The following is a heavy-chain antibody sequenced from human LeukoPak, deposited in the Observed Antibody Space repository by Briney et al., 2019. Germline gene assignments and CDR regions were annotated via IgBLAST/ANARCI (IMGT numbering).Heavy chain of an antibody. J-gene: IGHJ4*02. D-gene: IGHD6-19*01. CDR1: GFTFGSYA. V-gene: IGHV3-23*01. CDR2: ISGSGGST. Sequence: GGSLRLSCAASGFTFGSYAMTWIHKAPGKGLEWVSNISGSGGSTYHADSVEGRFTISRDNSKNTVYLQMNSLRAEDTAVYYCAKTTAGHSSGRDPGWPVDYWGQGTLVTVSS. CDR3: AKTTAGHSSGRDPGWPVDY.